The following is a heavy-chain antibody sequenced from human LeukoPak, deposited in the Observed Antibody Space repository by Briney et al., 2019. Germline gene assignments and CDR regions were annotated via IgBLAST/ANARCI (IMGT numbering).Heavy chain of an antibody. D-gene: IGHD3-16*01. Sequence: GGSLRLSCAASGFTFSSYGMHWVRQAPGKGLEWVAVISYDGSNKYYADSVKGRFTISRDNSKNTLYLQMNSLRAEDTAVYYCAKGLIVWGQGTLVTVSS. V-gene: IGHV3-30*18. CDR1: GFTFSSYG. CDR3: AKGLIV. CDR2: ISYDGSNK. J-gene: IGHJ4*02.